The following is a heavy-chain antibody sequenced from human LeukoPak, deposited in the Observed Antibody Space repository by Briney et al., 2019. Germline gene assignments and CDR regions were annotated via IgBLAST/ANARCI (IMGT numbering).Heavy chain of an antibody. Sequence: SGGSLRLSCAASGFALSTYWMTWVRQAPGQGLEWVANIKEDGSEKYYVDSVKGRFTISRDNARDSLYLRMNSLRVEDTAMYFCARDGYYDTSGLDYWGQGTLVTVSS. D-gene: IGHD3-22*01. CDR2: IKEDGSEK. V-gene: IGHV3-7*01. J-gene: IGHJ4*02. CDR1: GFALSTYW. CDR3: ARDGYYDTSGLDY.